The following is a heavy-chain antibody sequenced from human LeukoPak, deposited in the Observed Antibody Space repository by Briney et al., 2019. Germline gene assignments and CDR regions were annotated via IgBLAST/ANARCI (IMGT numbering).Heavy chain of an antibody. CDR1: GFTFSSYG. D-gene: IGHD3-3*01. CDR2: TSYNGRNS. V-gene: IGHV3-30*18. J-gene: IGHJ4*02. Sequence: PGGSLTLSCAASGFTFSSYGMHWVRQAPGKGLEWVALTSYNGRNSYYSDSVKGRFSISRDNSQRTVFLQMNNVKTEDTAIYYCAKATNYDFWSGSLGLDHWGQGFLVTVSS. CDR3: AKATNYDFWSGSLGLDH.